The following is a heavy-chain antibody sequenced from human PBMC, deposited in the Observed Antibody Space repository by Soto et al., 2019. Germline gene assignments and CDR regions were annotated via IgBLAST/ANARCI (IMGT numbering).Heavy chain of an antibody. V-gene: IGHV4-30-2*05. D-gene: IGHD3-22*01. CDR1: GGSISSGGYS. J-gene: IGHJ4*02. CDR2: IYYSGST. Sequence: SETLSLTYAVSGGSISSGGYSWSWIRQPPGKGLEWIGYIYYSGSTYYNPSLKSRVIISADTFKNQFSLKLSSVTAADTAVYYCARVPSSGPFDYWGQGILVTVSS. CDR3: ARVPSSGPFDY.